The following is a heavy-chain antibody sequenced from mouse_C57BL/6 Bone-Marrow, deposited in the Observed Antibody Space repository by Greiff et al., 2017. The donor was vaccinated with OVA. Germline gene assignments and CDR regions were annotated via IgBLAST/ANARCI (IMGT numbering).Heavy chain of an antibody. CDR2: IYPGSGNT. V-gene: IGHV1-76*01. Sequence: QVQLQQSGAELVRPGASVKLSCKASGYTFTDYYINWVKQRPGQGLEWIARIYPGSGNTYYNEKFKGKATLTAEKSSITAYMQLSSLTSEDSAVYFCARFGYYHWYFDVWGTGTTVTVSS. J-gene: IGHJ1*03. CDR1: GYTFTDYY. D-gene: IGHD2-3*01. CDR3: ARFGYYHWYFDV.